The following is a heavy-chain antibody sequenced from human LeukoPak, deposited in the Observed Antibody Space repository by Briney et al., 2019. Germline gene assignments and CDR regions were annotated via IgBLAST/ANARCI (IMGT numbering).Heavy chain of an antibody. V-gene: IGHV3-15*01. CDR3: FTDWTGL. CDR1: GFTFSSYA. Sequence: KPGGSLRLSCAASGFTFSSYAMSWVRQAPGKGLEWVGRVRSKTDGGTTDYAAPVKGRFTFSRDDSKNTLYLQMNSLRTEDTAVYYCFTDWTGLWGQGTLVTVSS. D-gene: IGHD3/OR15-3a*01. J-gene: IGHJ4*02. CDR2: VRSKTDGGTT.